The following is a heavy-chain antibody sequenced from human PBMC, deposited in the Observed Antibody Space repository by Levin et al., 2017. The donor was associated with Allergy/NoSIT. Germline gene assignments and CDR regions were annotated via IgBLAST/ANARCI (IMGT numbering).Heavy chain of an antibody. D-gene: IGHD6-13*01. CDR1: GPGVSKNY. CDR3: PREATYGSGWFFDN. Sequence: SCAPSGPGVSKNYLTWVRQAPGKGLEWVANIYTTGTTFYTDSVRGRFTISRDNSKNILSLQLDDLRVDDTALYYCPREATYGSGWFFDNWGQGIPVTVS. CDR2: IYTTGTT. V-gene: IGHV3-53*01. J-gene: IGHJ4*02.